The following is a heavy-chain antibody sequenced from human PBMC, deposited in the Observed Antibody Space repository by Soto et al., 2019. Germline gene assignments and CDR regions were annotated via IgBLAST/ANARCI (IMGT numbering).Heavy chain of an antibody. J-gene: IGHJ4*02. V-gene: IGHV3-21*01. CDR1: GFALSTSS. Sequence: EVQLVESGGGLVKPGGSLRLSCAASGFALSTSSVNWVRQAAGKGLEWVSSVSGTGRYIIYADSVKGRFTISRDNAKNSVFLQMDSLRAEDTAVYYCAGFETSTYTTGREYWGQGSLVTVSS. D-gene: IGHD1-1*01. CDR3: AGFETSTYTTGREY. CDR2: VSGTGRYI.